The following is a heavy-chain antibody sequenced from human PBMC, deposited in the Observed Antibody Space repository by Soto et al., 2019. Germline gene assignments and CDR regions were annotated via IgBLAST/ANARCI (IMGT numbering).Heavy chain of an antibody. CDR3: ARGPYPGAFDI. CDR1: GGTFSSYA. CDR2: IIPIFGTA. J-gene: IGHJ3*02. V-gene: IGHV1-69*06. Sequence: SVKVSCKASGGTFSSYAISWVRQAPGQGLEWMGGIIPIFGTANYAQKFQGRVTITADKSTSTAYMELSSLRSEDTTVYYCARGPYPGAFDIWGQGTMVTVSS.